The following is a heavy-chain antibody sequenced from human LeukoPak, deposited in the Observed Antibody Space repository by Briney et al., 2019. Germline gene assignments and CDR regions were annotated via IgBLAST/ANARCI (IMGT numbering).Heavy chain of an antibody. CDR2: IKDDGRET. J-gene: IGHJ4*02. V-gene: IGHV3-7*01. D-gene: IGHD3-16*01. CDR3: GRDPYYDALDY. CDR1: GFTFTSYW. Sequence: GGSLRLSCAASGFTFTSYWMSWVRQAPGKGLEWVANIKDDGRETYYVDSVKGRFTISRDNAKNSLYLQMNSLRAEDTAVYYCGRDPYYDALDYWGQGTLVTVSS.